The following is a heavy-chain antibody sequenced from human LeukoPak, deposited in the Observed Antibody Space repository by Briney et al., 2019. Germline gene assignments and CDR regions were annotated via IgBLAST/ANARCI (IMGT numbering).Heavy chain of an antibody. D-gene: IGHD6-6*01. CDR2: ISAYNGNT. CDR1: GYTFTSYG. J-gene: IGHJ4*02. Sequence: ASVKVSCKASGYTFTSYGISWVRQAPGQGLEWMGWISAYNGNTNYAQKLQGRVTMTTDTSTSTAYMELRSLRSDDTAVYYCARDGRNPGIAARPPPNDYWGQGTLVTVSS. V-gene: IGHV1-18*01. CDR3: ARDGRNPGIAARPPPNDY.